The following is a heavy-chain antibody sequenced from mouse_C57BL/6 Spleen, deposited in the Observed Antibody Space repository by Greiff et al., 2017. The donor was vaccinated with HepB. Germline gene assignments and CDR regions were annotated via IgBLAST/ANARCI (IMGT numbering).Heavy chain of an antibody. D-gene: IGHD2-1*01. Sequence: QVQLQQPGAELVMPGASVKLSCKASGYTFTSYWMHWVKQRPGQGLEWIGEIDPSDSYTNYNQKFKGKSTLTVDKSSSTAYMQLSSLTSEDSAVYYGARNGNYGSFAYWGQGTLVTVSA. CDR2: IDPSDSYT. J-gene: IGHJ3*01. V-gene: IGHV1-69*01. CDR1: GYTFTSYW. CDR3: ARNGNYGSFAY.